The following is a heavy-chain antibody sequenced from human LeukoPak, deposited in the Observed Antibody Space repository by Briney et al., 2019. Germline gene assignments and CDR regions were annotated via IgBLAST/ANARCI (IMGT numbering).Heavy chain of an antibody. CDR1: GFTFSSYS. Sequence: GGSLRLSCAASGFTFSSYSMNWLRQAPGKGLEWVSSISSSSSYIDYADSVQGRFTISRDNAKNSLYLQMNSLRAEDTAVYYCAREVTAEWGQGTLVTVSS. V-gene: IGHV3-21*01. D-gene: IGHD1-14*01. J-gene: IGHJ4*02. CDR2: ISSSSSYI. CDR3: AREVTAE.